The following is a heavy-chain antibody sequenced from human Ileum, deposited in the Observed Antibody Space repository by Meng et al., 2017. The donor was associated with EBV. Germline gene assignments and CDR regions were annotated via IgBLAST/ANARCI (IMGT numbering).Heavy chain of an antibody. CDR2: ITASGGTS. V-gene: IGHV3-23*01. D-gene: IGHD2-2*01. Sequence: EVKLCGSGCGVVQPGGSLRLSCTGSGFKFNIYAMTWVRQAPGRGLEWVSGITASGGTSYYADSVKGRFSISRDNSANTVYLQMNSLRAEDTAVYFCSNLPYAYWGQGTLVTVSS. J-gene: IGHJ4*02. CDR3: SNLPYAY. CDR1: GFKFNIYA.